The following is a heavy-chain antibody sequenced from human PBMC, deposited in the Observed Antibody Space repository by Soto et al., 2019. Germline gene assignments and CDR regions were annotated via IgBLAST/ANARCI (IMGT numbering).Heavy chain of an antibody. CDR1: GGTFSSYA. V-gene: IGHV1-69*06. CDR3: ARGYCSSTSCYPRILSDY. D-gene: IGHD2-2*01. Sequence: QVQLVQSGAEVKKPGSSVKVSCKASGGTFSSYAISWVRQAPGQGLEWMGGIIPIFGTANYAQKFQGRVTMTTDTSTSTAYMELRSLRSDDTAVYYCARGYCSSTSCYPRILSDYWGQGTLVTVSS. CDR2: IIPIFGTA. J-gene: IGHJ4*02.